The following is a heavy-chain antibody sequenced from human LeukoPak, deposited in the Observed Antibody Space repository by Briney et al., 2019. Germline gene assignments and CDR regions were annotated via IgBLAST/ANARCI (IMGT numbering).Heavy chain of an antibody. D-gene: IGHD2-2*01. CDR1: GGTFSSYA. CDR3: ARERGVGDIVVVPAALVDAFDI. V-gene: IGHV1-69*13. Sequence: ASVKVSCKASGGTFSSYAISWVRQAPGQGLEWMGGIIPIFGTANYAQRFQGRVTITADESTSTAYMELSSLRSEDTAVYYCARERGVGDIVVVPAALVDAFDIWGQGTMVTVSS. CDR2: IIPIFGTA. J-gene: IGHJ3*02.